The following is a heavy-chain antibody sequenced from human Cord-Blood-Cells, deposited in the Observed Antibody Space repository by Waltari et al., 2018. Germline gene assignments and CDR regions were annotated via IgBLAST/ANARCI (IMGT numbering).Heavy chain of an antibody. D-gene: IGHD7-27*01. V-gene: IGHV4-61*01. CDR3: ARRWGSYYYYYMDV. Sequence: QVQLQESGPGLVKPSETLSLTCTVSGGSVSSGSYYWSWIRPPPGKGLEWIGYSYYSGSTNYNPSLKSRVTISVDTSKNQFSLKLSSVTAADTAVYYCARRWGSYYYYYMDVWGKGTTVTVSS. CDR1: GGSVSSGSYY. J-gene: IGHJ6*03. CDR2: SYYSGST.